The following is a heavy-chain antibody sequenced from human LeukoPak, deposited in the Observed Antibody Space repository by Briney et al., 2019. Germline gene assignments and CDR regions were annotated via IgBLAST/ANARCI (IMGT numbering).Heavy chain of an antibody. D-gene: IGHD3-10*01. Sequence: SETLSLTCTVSGGSISSYYWSWIRQPAGKGLEWIGRIYTSGSTNYNPSLKSRVTMSVDTSKNQFSLKLSSVTAADTAVYYCAREPRYGPHVGFDYWGQGTLVTVPS. J-gene: IGHJ4*02. CDR1: GGSISSYY. CDR2: IYTSGST. V-gene: IGHV4-4*07. CDR3: AREPRYGPHVGFDY.